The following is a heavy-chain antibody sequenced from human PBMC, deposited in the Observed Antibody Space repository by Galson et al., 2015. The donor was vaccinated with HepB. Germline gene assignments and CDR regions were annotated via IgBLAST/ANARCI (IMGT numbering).Heavy chain of an antibody. Sequence: QSGAEVKKPGESLKISCKGSGYSFTSYWIGWVRQMPGKGLEWMGIIYPGDSDTRYSPSFQGQVTISADKSISTAYLQWSSLKASDTAMYYCARRRGIAAAGTYYFDYWGQGTLVTVSS. J-gene: IGHJ4*02. CDR3: ARRRGIAAAGTYYFDY. CDR1: GYSFTSYW. CDR2: IYPGDSDT. V-gene: IGHV5-51*03. D-gene: IGHD6-13*01.